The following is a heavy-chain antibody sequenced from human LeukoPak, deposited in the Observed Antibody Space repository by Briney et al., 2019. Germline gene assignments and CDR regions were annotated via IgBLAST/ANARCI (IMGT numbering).Heavy chain of an antibody. J-gene: IGHJ4*02. D-gene: IGHD3-22*01. Sequence: GGSLRLSCADSGFTFSSYAMSWVRQAPGRGLEWVSGISGSGDNTYYADSVKGRFTISRDNSKNTLYVQVNSLATEDTAAYYCAKGSYYDSSGSFYFDYWGQGTLVTVSS. CDR3: AKGSYYDSSGSFYFDY. V-gene: IGHV3-23*01. CDR2: ISGSGDNT. CDR1: GFTFSSYA.